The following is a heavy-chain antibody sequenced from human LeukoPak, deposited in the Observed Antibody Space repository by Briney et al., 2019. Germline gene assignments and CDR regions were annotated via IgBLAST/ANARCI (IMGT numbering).Heavy chain of an antibody. Sequence: GGSLRLSCAASGFTFSSYGMHWVRQAPGKGLEWVAFIRYDGINKYYADSVKGRFTISRDNSKNTLYLQMNSLRAEDTAVYYCAKPLAYYYGSGSSFDYWGQGTLVTVSS. D-gene: IGHD3-10*01. CDR1: GFTFSSYG. J-gene: IGHJ4*02. CDR3: AKPLAYYYGSGSSFDY. CDR2: IRYDGINK. V-gene: IGHV3-30*02.